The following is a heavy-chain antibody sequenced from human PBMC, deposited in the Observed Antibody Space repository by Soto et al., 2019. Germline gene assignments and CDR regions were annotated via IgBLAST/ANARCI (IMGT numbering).Heavy chain of an antibody. D-gene: IGHD5-12*01. Sequence: GASVKVSCKASGYTFTSYGISWVRQAPGQGLEWMGWISAYNGNTNYAQKLQGRVTMTTGTSTSTAYMELRSLRSDDTAVYYCARGPDIVATMDWFDPWGQGTLVTVSS. CDR3: ARGPDIVATMDWFDP. V-gene: IGHV1-18*01. CDR1: GYTFTSYG. J-gene: IGHJ5*02. CDR2: ISAYNGNT.